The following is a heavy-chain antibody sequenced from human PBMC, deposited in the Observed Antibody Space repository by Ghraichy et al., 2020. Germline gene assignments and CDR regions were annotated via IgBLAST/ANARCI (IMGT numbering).Heavy chain of an antibody. J-gene: IGHJ6*03. D-gene: IGHD6-13*01. V-gene: IGHV1-3*01. CDR3: ARGLALQGGSSSLGYYYMDV. CDR2: INAGNGNT. CDR1: GYTFTSYA. Sequence: ASVKVSCKASGYTFTSYAMHWVRQAPGQRLEWMGWINAGNGNTKYSQKFQGRVTITRDTSASTAYMELSSLRSEDTAVYYCARGLALQGGSSSLGYYYMDVWGKGTTVTVSS.